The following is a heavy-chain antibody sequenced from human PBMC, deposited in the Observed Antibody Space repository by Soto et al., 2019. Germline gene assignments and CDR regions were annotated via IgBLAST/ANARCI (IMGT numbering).Heavy chain of an antibody. CDR3: AREMRPSPFDY. Sequence: QVQLVESGGGMVQPGRSLRLSCTASGFTFSSCIMHWVRQAPGKGLEWVALASFDQTYKSYTDSVKGRFTISRDDSRNTVYLQMNSLRPEDTAIYYCAREMRPSPFDYWGQGTLVTVSS. J-gene: IGHJ4*02. V-gene: IGHV3-30-3*01. CDR1: GFTFSSCI. CDR2: ASFDQTYK.